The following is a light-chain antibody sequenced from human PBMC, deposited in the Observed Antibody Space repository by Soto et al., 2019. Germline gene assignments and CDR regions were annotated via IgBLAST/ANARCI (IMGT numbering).Light chain of an antibody. CDR1: QSINNW. Sequence: DIQMTQSPSTLSASVGDRVAITCRASQSINNWLAWYQLKPGKAPKLLIYDASTLESGVPSRFSGSGSGTEFTLTISSLQTDDFATYSCQQYASYSPTFGQGTKVGIK. CDR3: QQYASYSPT. V-gene: IGKV1-5*01. CDR2: DAS. J-gene: IGKJ1*01.